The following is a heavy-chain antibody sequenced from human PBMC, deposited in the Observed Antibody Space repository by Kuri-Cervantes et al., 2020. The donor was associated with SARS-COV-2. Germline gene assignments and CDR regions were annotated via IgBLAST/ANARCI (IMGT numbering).Heavy chain of an antibody. J-gene: IGHJ4*02. CDR1: GGSISSHY. CDR2: IYYSGST. Sequence: GSLRLSCTASGGSISSHYWSWIRQPPGKGLEWIGYIYYSGSTNYNPSLKSPVTISVDASKNQFSLEMSSVTAADTAVYYCARVSWMQLWHRYFDNWGQGTLVTVSS. V-gene: IGHV4-59*08. CDR3: ARVSWMQLWHRYFDN. D-gene: IGHD5-18*01.